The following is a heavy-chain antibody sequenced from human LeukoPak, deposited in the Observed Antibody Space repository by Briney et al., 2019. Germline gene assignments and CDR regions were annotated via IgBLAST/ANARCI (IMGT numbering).Heavy chain of an antibody. V-gene: IGHV3-23*01. Sequence: GGSLRLSCAASGFTFSNYAMNWVRQAPGKGLEWVSAISGSGGTTYYADSVKGRFTISRDNSKNTLYLQMNSLRAEDTAVYYCAKEDWNYPFDYWGQGTLVTVSS. J-gene: IGHJ4*02. CDR1: GFTFSNYA. CDR3: AKEDWNYPFDY. D-gene: IGHD1-7*01. CDR2: ISGSGGTT.